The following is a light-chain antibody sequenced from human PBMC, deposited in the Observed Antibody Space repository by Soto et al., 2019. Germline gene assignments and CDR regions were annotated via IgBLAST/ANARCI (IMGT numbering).Light chain of an antibody. J-gene: IGLJ1*01. V-gene: IGLV2-11*01. Sequence: QSALTQPRSVSGSPGQSVTISCTGTSSDIGGYNYVSWYQQHPCKAPKLLIYDVTKWQPGVPARFSGSKSGNTASLTISGRQADDEADYYCCSYAGTYTSFVFGTGTQLTVL. CDR1: SSDIGGYNY. CDR2: DVT. CDR3: CSYAGTYTSFV.